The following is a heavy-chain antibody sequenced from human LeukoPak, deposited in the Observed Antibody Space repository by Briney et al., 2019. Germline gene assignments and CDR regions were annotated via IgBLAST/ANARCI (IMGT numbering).Heavy chain of an antibody. CDR1: GFTFSSYW. J-gene: IGHJ5*02. D-gene: IGHD6-19*01. Sequence: GGSLRLSCAASGFTFSSYWMHWVRQAPGKGLVWVSRINSDGSSTSYADSVKDRFTISRDNAKNTLYLQMNSLRAEDTAVYYCARPYPRHSSGWHPTGDWFDPWGQGTLVTVSS. CDR3: ARPYPRHSSGWHPTGDWFDP. V-gene: IGHV3-74*01. CDR2: INSDGSST.